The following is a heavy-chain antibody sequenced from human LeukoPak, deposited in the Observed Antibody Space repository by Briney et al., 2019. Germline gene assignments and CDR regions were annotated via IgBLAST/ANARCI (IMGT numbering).Heavy chain of an antibody. CDR2: IYPGDSDT. D-gene: IGHD2-15*01. Sequence: GGSLEISRQGSGCIFTSYWIGWVRQLPGKGLEGMGIIYPGDSDTRYSPSFQGQVPISADKSISTAYLQWSSLKASDTAMYYCARLPKDCSGGSCYYYWFDPWGQGTLVTVSS. CDR1: GCIFTSYW. J-gene: IGHJ5*02. V-gene: IGHV5-51*01. CDR3: ARLPKDCSGGSCYYYWFDP.